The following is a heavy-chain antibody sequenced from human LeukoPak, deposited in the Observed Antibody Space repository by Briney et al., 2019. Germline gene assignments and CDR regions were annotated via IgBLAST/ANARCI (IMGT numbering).Heavy chain of an antibody. Sequence: ASVKVSCKASGYTFTSYDINWVRQATGQGLEWMGWMNPNSGNTGYAQKFQGRVTMTRNTSISTAYMELSSLRSEDTAVYYCARGLVSYGDHRARRPTRDYWGQGTLVTVSS. CDR1: GYTFTSYD. D-gene: IGHD4-17*01. J-gene: IGHJ4*02. CDR2: MNPNSGNT. V-gene: IGHV1-8*01. CDR3: ARGLVSYGDHRARRPTRDY.